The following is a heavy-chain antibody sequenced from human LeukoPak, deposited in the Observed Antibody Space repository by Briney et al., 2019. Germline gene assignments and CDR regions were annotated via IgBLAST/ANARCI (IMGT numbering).Heavy chain of an antibody. CDR1: GYTFTSYS. CDR3: ARDGKYEFWSGYYTGKEYYCYMDV. D-gene: IGHD3-3*01. V-gene: IGHV1-46*01. Sequence: ASVKVSCKASGYTFTSYSMHWVRQAPGQGLEWMGIINLSGGSTSYAQKFQGRVTMTRDMSTSTVYMELSSLRSEDTAVYYWARDGKYEFWSGYYTGKEYYCYMDVWGKGTTVTVSS. CDR2: INLSGGST. J-gene: IGHJ6*03.